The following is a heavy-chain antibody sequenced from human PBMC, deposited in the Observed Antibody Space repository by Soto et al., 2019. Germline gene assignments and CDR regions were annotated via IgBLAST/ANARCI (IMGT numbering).Heavy chain of an antibody. CDR1: GFTFSSYS. Sequence: PGGSLRLSCAASGFTFSSYSMNWVRQAPGKGLEWVSYISSSSSTIYYADSVKGRFTISRDNAKNSLYLQMNSLRAEDTAVFYCAKERSSGWSFDYWGPGTLVTVSS. D-gene: IGHD6-19*01. CDR3: AKERSSGWSFDY. J-gene: IGHJ4*02. CDR2: ISSSSSTI. V-gene: IGHV3-48*01.